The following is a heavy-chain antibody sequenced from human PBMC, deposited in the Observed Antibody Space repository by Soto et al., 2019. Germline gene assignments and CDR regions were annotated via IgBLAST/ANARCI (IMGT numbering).Heavy chain of an antibody. CDR3: AKSHYDFWSGYLDAFDL. CDR2: ISGSGGST. V-gene: IGHV3-23*01. Sequence: EVQLLESGGGLVQPGGSLRLSCAAPGFAFSSYAMSWVREAPGKGLEWVSAISGSGGSTYYAVSVKGRFTISRDNSKNTLYLQMNSLRAEDTAVDYCAKSHYDFWSGYLDAFDLWGQGTMVTVSS. CDR1: GFAFSSYA. D-gene: IGHD3-3*01. J-gene: IGHJ3*01.